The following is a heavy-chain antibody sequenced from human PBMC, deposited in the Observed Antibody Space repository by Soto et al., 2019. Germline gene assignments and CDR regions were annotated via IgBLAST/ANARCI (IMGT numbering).Heavy chain of an antibody. J-gene: IGHJ5*02. Sequence: SETLSLTCTVSVGSVSSGSYYWSWIRQPPGKGLEWIGYIYYSGSTNYNPSLKSRVTISVDTSKNQFSLKLSSVTAADTAVYYCARARGSRPDWFDPWGQGTLVTVSS. CDR1: VGSVSSGSYY. CDR3: ARARGSRPDWFDP. CDR2: IYYSGST. D-gene: IGHD3-16*01. V-gene: IGHV4-61*01.